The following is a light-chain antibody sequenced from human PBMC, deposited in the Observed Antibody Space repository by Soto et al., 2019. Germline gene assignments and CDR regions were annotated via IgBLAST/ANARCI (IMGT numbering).Light chain of an antibody. V-gene: IGKV3-11*01. CDR1: QAVSTY. Sequence: VLTQSPATLSLSPGERATLSCRASQAVSTYVAWYQHKPGQAPRLLIYDASKRATGVPFRFRGSGSGTDFTLTVSSLEPEDFAVYYCQQRLLWPQTFGQGTKVDIK. J-gene: IGKJ1*01. CDR3: QQRLLWPQT. CDR2: DAS.